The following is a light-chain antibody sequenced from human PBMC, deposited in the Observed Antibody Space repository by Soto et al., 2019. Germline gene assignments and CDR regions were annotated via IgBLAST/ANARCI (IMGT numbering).Light chain of an antibody. CDR3: QQYDNLLLT. CDR2: DAS. J-gene: IGKJ4*01. Sequence: IQITHSPSSLSASVGDRVTITCRASQGIRNDLGWYQQKPGKAPKLLIYDASNLETGVPSRFSGSGSGTDFTFTISSLQPEDIATYYCQQYDNLLLTFGGGTKVDIK. CDR1: QGIRND. V-gene: IGKV1-33*01.